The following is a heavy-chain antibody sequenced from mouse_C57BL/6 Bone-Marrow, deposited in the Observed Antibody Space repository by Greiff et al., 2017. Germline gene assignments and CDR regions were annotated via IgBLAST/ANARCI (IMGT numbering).Heavy chain of an antibody. CDR2: INPRSGGT. CDR3: ASYVYDVSWFAY. CDR1: GYTFTSYW. J-gene: IGHJ3*01. Sequence: QVQLQQSGTELVRPGASVKLSCKASGYTFTSYWMHWVKQRPGQGLEWIGDINPRSGGTNYNEKFKGKATLTADKSSSTAYMQLSSLTSEASAVCASASYVYDVSWFAYWGQGTMVTVSA. D-gene: IGHD2-2*01. V-gene: IGHV1-53*01.